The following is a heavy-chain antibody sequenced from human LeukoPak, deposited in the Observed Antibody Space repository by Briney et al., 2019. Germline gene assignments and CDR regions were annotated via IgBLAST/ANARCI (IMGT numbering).Heavy chain of an antibody. CDR3: ARDGNIAVAGQLGY. Sequence: GASVKVSCKASGYTFTSYGISWVRQAPGQGREWMGWISAYNDNTNYAQKLQGRVIMTTDTPTGTAYMELRNLRSDDTAVYYCARDGNIAVAGQLGYWGQGTLVTVSS. CDR1: GYTFTSYG. CDR2: ISAYNDNT. D-gene: IGHD6-19*01. V-gene: IGHV1-18*01. J-gene: IGHJ4*02.